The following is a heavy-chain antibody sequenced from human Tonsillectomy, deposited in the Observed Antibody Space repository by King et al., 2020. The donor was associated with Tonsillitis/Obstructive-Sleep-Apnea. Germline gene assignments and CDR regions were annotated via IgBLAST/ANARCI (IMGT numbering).Heavy chain of an antibody. Sequence: VQLVESGGGLVQPGGSLRLSCAASGFTFSSYWMHWVRQAPGKGLVWVSRINNDGSRTKYADSVKGRFTISRDNAKNTLYLQMDSRRAEDTGVYYCARDHYDFWSGYYWDSWGQGTLVTVSS. CDR3: ARDHYDFWSGYYWDS. CDR1: GFTFSSYW. V-gene: IGHV3-74*03. D-gene: IGHD3-3*01. CDR2: INNDGSRT. J-gene: IGHJ4*02.